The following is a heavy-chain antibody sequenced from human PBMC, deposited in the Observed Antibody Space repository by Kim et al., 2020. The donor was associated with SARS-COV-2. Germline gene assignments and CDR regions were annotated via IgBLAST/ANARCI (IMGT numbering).Heavy chain of an antibody. CDR3: TRGSHGSGTLNWFDP. Sequence: GGSLRLSCASSGFTFSTYPIHWVRQAPGKGLECVAGISYDGRNKYYADSVKGRFTISRDNSKHTLYLQMNTLRDEDTAVYYCTRGSHGSGTLNWFDPWGQGTLVTVSS. CDR2: ISYDGRNK. D-gene: IGHD3-10*01. J-gene: IGHJ5*02. CDR1: GFTFSTYP. V-gene: IGHV3-30*04.